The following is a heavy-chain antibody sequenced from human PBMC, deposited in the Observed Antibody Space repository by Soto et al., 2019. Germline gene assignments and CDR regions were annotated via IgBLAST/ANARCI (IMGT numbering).Heavy chain of an antibody. CDR3: ATDLGATPVRDY. J-gene: IGHJ4*02. V-gene: IGHV1-24*01. CDR1: GYTITELS. D-gene: IGHD1-26*01. CDR2: FDPEDGET. Sequence: ASVKVSCKVSGYTITELSMHWVRQAPGKGLEWMGGFDPEDGETIYAQKFQGRVTMTEDTSTDTAYMELSSLRSEDTAVYYCATDLGATPVRDYWGQGTLVTVSS.